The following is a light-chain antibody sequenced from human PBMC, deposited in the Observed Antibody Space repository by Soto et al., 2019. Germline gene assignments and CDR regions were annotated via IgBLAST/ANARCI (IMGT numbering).Light chain of an antibody. CDR3: CSYAGSYSYV. V-gene: IGLV2-11*01. CDR1: SSDVGGYNY. CDR2: DVS. Sequence: QSALTQPRSVSGSPGQSVTISCTGTSSDVGGYNYVSWYQQHPGKAPKLMIYDVSKRPSGVPDRFSGSKSANTASLTISGLQAEDEADYYCCSYAGSYSYVFGTGTKLTAL. J-gene: IGLJ1*01.